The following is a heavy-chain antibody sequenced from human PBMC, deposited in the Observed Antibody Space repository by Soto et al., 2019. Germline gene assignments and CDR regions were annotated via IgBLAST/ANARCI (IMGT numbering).Heavy chain of an antibody. Sequence: QLQLQESGPGLVKPSETLSLTCTVSGGSISSSSYYWGWIRQPPGKRLEWIGSIYYSGSTYYNPSLKSRVTISVDTSKNQFSLKLSSVTAADTAVYYCARHPPYGDYAWYFDLWGRGTLVTVSS. D-gene: IGHD4-17*01. CDR3: ARHPPYGDYAWYFDL. CDR1: GGSISSSSYY. J-gene: IGHJ2*01. V-gene: IGHV4-39*01. CDR2: IYYSGST.